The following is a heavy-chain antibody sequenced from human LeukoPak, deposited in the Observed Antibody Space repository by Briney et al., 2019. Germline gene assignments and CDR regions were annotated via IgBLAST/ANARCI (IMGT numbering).Heavy chain of an antibody. CDR1: GDSISNYY. D-gene: IGHD6-13*01. CDR3: ARDTGSSWYPEYFHH. V-gene: IGHV4-59*01. CDR2: ISYSGST. Sequence: PSETLSLTCSVSGDSISNYYWSWLRQPPGKGLECIGYISYSGSTKYNPSLKSRVTISIDTSNNRFSLKLTSVTAADTAVYYCARDTGSSWYPEYFHHWGQGTLITVS. J-gene: IGHJ1*01.